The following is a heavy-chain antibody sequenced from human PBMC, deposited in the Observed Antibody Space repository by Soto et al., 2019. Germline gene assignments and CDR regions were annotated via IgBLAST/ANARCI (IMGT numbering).Heavy chain of an antibody. D-gene: IGHD2-21*02. V-gene: IGHV3-64*01. Sequence: GGSLRLSCAASGFTFSSYAMHWVRQAPGKGLEYVSVISSNGGSTDYANSVKGRFTISRDNSKNTLYLLMGSLRAEDMAVYYCARETAYCGGDCSPAYFQHWGQGTLVTVSS. CDR2: ISSNGGST. J-gene: IGHJ1*01. CDR3: ARETAYCGGDCSPAYFQH. CDR1: GFTFSSYA.